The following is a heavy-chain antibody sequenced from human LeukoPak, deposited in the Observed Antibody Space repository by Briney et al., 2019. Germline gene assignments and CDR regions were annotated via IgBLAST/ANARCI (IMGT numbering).Heavy chain of an antibody. D-gene: IGHD3-10*01. CDR3: ARAPSRGITDY. V-gene: IGHV3-7*01. Sequence: PGGSLRLSCTASGFTLGIYWMSWVRQAPGKGLEWVANIKEDGTEKYYVDSVKGRFTISRDNAKNSLYLQLSSLRAEDTAVYYCARAPSRGITDYWGQGTLVIVSS. J-gene: IGHJ4*02. CDR2: IKEDGTEK. CDR1: GFTLGIYW.